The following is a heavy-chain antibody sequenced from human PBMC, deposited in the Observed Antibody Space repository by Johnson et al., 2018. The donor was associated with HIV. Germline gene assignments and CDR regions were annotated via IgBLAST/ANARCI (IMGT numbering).Heavy chain of an antibody. CDR3: AREGPSERAGFDI. CDR1: GFTFSSYW. Sequence: VQLVESGGGLVQPGGSLRLSCAASGFTFSSYWIHWVRHAPGKGLVWVSRINSDGSGTSYADSVKGRFTISRDNAKNTLYLQMNSLRVDETAVYYCAREGPSERAGFDIWGQGTMVTVSS. V-gene: IGHV3-74*01. CDR2: INSDGSGT. J-gene: IGHJ3*02.